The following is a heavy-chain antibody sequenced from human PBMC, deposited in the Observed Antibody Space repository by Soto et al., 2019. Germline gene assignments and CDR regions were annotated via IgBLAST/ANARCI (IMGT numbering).Heavy chain of an antibody. Sequence: EVQLLESGGTLVQPGESLRLSCEVSGFSFSSFAMNWVRQAPGEGLEWVSSIRGTATSYADSVKGRFTISRDNSKITVYLQMNTLRGEDTAVYYCAQCAVLMTTSGGWCKWFDPWGQGTLVIVSS. CDR3: AQCAVLMTTSGGWCKWFDP. V-gene: IGHV3-23*01. D-gene: IGHD2-21*01. CDR1: GFSFSSFA. CDR2: IRGTAT. J-gene: IGHJ5*02.